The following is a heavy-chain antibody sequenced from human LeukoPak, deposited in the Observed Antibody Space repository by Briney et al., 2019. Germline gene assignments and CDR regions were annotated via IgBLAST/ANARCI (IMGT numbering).Heavy chain of an antibody. CDR1: GGSISSYY. CDR2: IYYSGST. Sequence: SETLSLTCTVSGGSISSYYWSWIRQPPGKGLEWIGYIYYSGSTNYNPSLKSRVTISVDTSKNQFSLKLSSVTAADTAVYYCAREREGSSSWYGGGNWFDPWGQGTLVTVSS. J-gene: IGHJ5*02. V-gene: IGHV4-59*01. D-gene: IGHD6-13*01. CDR3: AREREGSSSWYGGGNWFDP.